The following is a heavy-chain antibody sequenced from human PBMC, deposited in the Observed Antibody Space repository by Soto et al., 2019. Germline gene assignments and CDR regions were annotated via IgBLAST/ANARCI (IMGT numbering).Heavy chain of an antibody. CDR1: GFTFRNYW. CDR3: ARENYFDY. J-gene: IGHJ4*02. CDR2: IKPDGSDK. Sequence: GGSLRLSCAASGFTFRNYWMGWVRQTPDKGLEWVANIKPDGSDKYYVDSVKGRITISRNNAKNSLYLQMNSLRAEDTAVYFCARENYFDYWGQGTLVTVSS. V-gene: IGHV3-7*01.